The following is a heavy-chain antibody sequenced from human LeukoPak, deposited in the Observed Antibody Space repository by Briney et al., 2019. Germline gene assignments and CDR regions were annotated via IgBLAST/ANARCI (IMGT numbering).Heavy chain of an antibody. Sequence: GGSLRLSCAASGFTFSRYEMNWVRQAPGKGLEWVSYISGSGSTIYYADSVKGRFTISRDNAKNSLSLQMNSLRAEDTAVYYCARDTVGYCSTTSCYGMTSGAKGPRSPSPQ. CDR2: ISGSGSTI. CDR3: ARDTVGYCSTTSCYGMTS. CDR1: GFTFSRYE. J-gene: IGHJ6*04. D-gene: IGHD2-2*01. V-gene: IGHV3-48*03.